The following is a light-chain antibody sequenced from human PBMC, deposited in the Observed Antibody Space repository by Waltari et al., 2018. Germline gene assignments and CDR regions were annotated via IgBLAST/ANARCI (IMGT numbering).Light chain of an antibody. Sequence: QSVLTQPPSVSGAPGQSVTISCTGTSSNIGAGFDVHWYQQPPGGAPKLLIYAYSNRPSGVPDRFYGSKSGTSASLAINGIQSEDEADYYCQSYDSRQTAVFGGGTKLTVL. CDR2: AYS. CDR1: SSNIGAGFD. V-gene: IGLV1-40*01. J-gene: IGLJ3*02. CDR3: QSYDSRQTAV.